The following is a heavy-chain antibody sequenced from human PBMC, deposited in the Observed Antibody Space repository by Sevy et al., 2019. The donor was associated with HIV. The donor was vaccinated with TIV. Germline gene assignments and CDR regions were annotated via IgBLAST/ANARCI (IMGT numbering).Heavy chain of an antibody. V-gene: IGHV3-74*01. J-gene: IGHJ4*02. CDR1: GFTVSRYW. Sequence: GGSLRLSCAASGFTVSRYWMHWVRQAPGKGLVWVSRINGDGSSTSYADSVKGRFTISRDNAKNTLYLQMNSLRAEDTAVYYCARDVEGYYDSSVKYWGQGTLVTVSS. CDR2: INGDGSST. D-gene: IGHD3-22*01. CDR3: ARDVEGYYDSSVKY.